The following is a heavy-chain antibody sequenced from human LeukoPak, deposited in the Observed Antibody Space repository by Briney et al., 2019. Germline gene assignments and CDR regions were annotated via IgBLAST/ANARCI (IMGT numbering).Heavy chain of an antibody. CDR1: GFTFSSYA. D-gene: IGHD1-26*01. CDR2: ISYDGSNK. CDR3: ARSASGSYYFDY. Sequence: PGRSLRLSCAASGFTFSSYAMHWVRQAPGKGLEWVAVISYDGSNKYYADSVKGRFTTSRDNSKNTLYLQMNSLRAEDTAVYYCARSASGSYYFDYWGQGTLVTVSS. J-gene: IGHJ4*02. V-gene: IGHV3-30-3*01.